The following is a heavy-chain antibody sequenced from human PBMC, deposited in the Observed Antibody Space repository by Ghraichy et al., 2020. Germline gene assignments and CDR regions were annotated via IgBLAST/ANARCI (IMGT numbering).Heavy chain of an antibody. V-gene: IGHV4-34*01. D-gene: IGHD6-13*01. Sequence: SETLSLTCAVYGGSFSGYYWSWIRQPPGKGLEWIGEINHSGSTNYNPSLKSRVTISVDTSKNQFSLKLSSVTAADTAVYYCARGGVSSSWSDAFDIWGQGTMVTVSS. J-gene: IGHJ3*02. CDR1: GGSFSGYY. CDR2: INHSGST. CDR3: ARGGVSSSWSDAFDI.